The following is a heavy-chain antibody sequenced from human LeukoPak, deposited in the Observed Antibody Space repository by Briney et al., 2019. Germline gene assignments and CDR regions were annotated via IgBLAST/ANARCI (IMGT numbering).Heavy chain of an antibody. CDR3: ARLNSGTPDY. CDR1: GFTFSSYW. Sequence: PGGSLRLSCAASGFTFSSYWMHWVRQGPGKGLVWVSRISSDGSSTSYADSVKGRFTISRDNAKNTLYLQMNSLRAEDTAVYYCARLNSGTPDYWGQGTLVTVSS. D-gene: IGHD1-26*01. CDR2: ISSDGSST. V-gene: IGHV3-74*01. J-gene: IGHJ4*02.